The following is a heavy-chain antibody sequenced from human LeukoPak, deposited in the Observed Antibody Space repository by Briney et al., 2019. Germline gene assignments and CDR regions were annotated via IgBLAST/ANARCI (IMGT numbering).Heavy chain of an antibody. CDR3: ARDRRLASFDY. J-gene: IGHJ4*02. CDR2: ISRSGSTK. V-gene: IGHV3-11*01. D-gene: IGHD6-25*01. Sequence: GGSLRLSCAASGFTFSDYNMRWIRQAPGKGLEWVSSISRSGSTKYYADSVKGRFTISRDNSKNTLYLQMNSLRAEDAAIYYCARDRRLASFDYGGQGTLVTVSS. CDR1: GFTFSDYN.